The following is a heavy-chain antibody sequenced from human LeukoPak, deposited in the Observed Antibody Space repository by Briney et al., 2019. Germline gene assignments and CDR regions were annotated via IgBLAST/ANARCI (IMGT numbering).Heavy chain of an antibody. V-gene: IGHV4-30-2*01. CDR2: IYHSGST. CDR3: AREDQLQARSFDY. J-gene: IGHJ4*02. CDR1: GGSISSGGYY. Sequence: SQTLSLTCTVSGGSISSGGYYWSWIRQPPGKGLEWIGYIYHSGSTYYNPSLKSRVTISVDRSKNQFSLKLSSVTAADTAVYYCAREDQLQARSFDYWGQGTLVTVSS. D-gene: IGHD2-2*01.